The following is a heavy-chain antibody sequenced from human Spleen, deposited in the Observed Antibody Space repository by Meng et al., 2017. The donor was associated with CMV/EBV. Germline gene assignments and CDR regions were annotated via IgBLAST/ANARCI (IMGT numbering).Heavy chain of an antibody. CDR1: GFTFSNYA. CDR3: AKEGLDCISTSCYPNRFLDL. V-gene: IGHV3-23*01. J-gene: IGHJ2*01. D-gene: IGHD2-2*01. Sequence: GESLKISCAASGFTFSNYAMSWVRQAPGKGLEWVSGISGSGDYTYYADSVKGRFTISRDNSKSTLYLQMNSLRAEDTAVYYCAKEGLDCISTSCYPNRFLDLWGRGTLVTVSS. CDR2: ISGSGDYT.